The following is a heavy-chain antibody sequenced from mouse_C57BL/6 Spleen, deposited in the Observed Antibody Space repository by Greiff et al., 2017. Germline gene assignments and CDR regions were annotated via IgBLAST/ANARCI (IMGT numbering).Heavy chain of an antibody. Sequence: EVNLVESGGGLVKPGGSLKLSCAASGFTFSSYAMSWVRQTPEKRLEWVATISDGGSYTYYPDNVKGRFTISRDNAKNNLYLQMSHLKSEDTAMYYCARDGTVVKGYFDYWGQGTTLTVSS. J-gene: IGHJ2*01. V-gene: IGHV5-4*01. CDR1: GFTFSSYA. CDR2: ISDGGSYT. CDR3: ARDGTVVKGYFDY. D-gene: IGHD1-1*01.